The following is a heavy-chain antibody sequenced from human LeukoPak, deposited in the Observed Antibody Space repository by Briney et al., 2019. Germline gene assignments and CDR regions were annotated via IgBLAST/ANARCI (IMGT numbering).Heavy chain of an antibody. J-gene: IGHJ6*04. V-gene: IGHV4-39*07. CDR2: INHSGST. Sequence: SETLSLTCTVSGGSISTPNYYWGWIRQPPGKGLEWIGEINHSGSTNYNPSLKSRVTISVDTSKNQFSLKLSSVTAADTAVYYCATYDFWSGYHPERIRSLDVWGKGTTVTVSS. CDR3: ATYDFWSGYHPERIRSLDV. D-gene: IGHD3-3*01. CDR1: GGSISTPNYY.